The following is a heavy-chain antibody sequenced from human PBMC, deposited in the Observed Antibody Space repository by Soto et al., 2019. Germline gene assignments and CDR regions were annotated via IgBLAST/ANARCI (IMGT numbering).Heavy chain of an antibody. CDR1: GFSLSTSGVG. D-gene: IGHD2-21*02. CDR3: GQSRYGACYVGY. V-gene: IGHV2-5*01. CDR2: IYWNDDK. J-gene: IGHJ4*02. Sequence: SGPTLVNPTQTLTLTCTFSGFSLSTSGVGVGWIRQPPGKALEWLAIIYWNDDKRYSPSLKSRLTITKDTSKTQVVLTMTNMDTVETATYYCGQSRYGACYVGYWGQGTLVTVSS.